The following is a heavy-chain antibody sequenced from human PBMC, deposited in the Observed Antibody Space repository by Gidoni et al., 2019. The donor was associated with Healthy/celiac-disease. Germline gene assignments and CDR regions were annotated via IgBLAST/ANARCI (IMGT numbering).Heavy chain of an antibody. CDR3: ARDDGEHGSGRYYYYYYGMDV. D-gene: IGHD3-10*01. V-gene: IGHV3-30-3*01. Sequence: VAVISYDGSNKYYADSVKGRFTISRDNSKNTLYLQMNSLRAEDTAVYYCARDDGEHGSGRYYYYYYGMDVWGQGTTVTVSS. J-gene: IGHJ6*02. CDR2: ISYDGSNK.